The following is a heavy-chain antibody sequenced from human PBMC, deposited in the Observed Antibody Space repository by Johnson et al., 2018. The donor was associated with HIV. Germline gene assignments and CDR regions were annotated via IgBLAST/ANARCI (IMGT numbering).Heavy chain of an antibody. D-gene: IGHD1-26*01. CDR2: INWNGGCT. V-gene: IGHV3-20*04. J-gene: IGHJ3*02. CDR3: ARGAQWELLIDAFDI. CDR1: GFTFDDYG. Sequence: VQLVESGGGVVRPGGSLRLSCAASGFTFDDYGMSWVRQAPGKGLEWVSGINWNGGCTDYADSVKGRFTISRDNAKNSRYLQMNSLRAEDTALYCCARGAQWELLIDAFDIWGQGTMVTVSS.